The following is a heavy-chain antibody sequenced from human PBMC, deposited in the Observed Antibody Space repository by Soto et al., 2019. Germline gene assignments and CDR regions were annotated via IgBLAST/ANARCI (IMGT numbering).Heavy chain of an antibody. CDR3: ARELGYCSGGSCYNYYGMDV. Sequence: EVQLVESGGGLVKPGGSLRLSCAASGFTFSTYGMNWVRQAPGKGLEWVSSISSSSSYIYYADSVKGRFTISRDNAKNSLDLQMNSLRAEDTAVYYCARELGYCSGGSCYNYYGMDVWGQGTTVTVSS. D-gene: IGHD2-15*01. J-gene: IGHJ6*02. CDR2: ISSSSSYI. V-gene: IGHV3-21*01. CDR1: GFTFSTYG.